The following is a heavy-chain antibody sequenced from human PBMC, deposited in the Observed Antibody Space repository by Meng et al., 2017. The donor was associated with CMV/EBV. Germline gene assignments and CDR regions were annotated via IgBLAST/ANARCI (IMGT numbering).Heavy chain of an antibody. V-gene: IGHV1-46*01. Sequence: YTVGNYHMQGVRQAPGQGPEWMGIIDPTGGRTNYARDFEGRVTMTRDTSTNTVYLELTSLRDDDTAVYYCARSDCSRSSCYLATFDHWGQGTLVTVSS. J-gene: IGHJ4*02. CDR3: ARSDCSRSSCYLATFDH. D-gene: IGHD2-2*01. CDR1: YTVGNYH. CDR2: IDPTGGRT.